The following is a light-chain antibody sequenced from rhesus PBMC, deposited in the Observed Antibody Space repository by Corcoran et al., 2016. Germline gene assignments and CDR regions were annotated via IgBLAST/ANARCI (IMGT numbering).Light chain of an antibody. CDR2: KAS. CDR1: QGISNW. J-gene: IGKJ1*01. CDR3: QHYNSAPPWT. V-gene: IGKV1-21*01. Sequence: DIQMTQSPSSLSASVGDRVTITCRASQGISNWLAWYQQKPGKAPNLLSSKASSLQSGVPSRCSGRGTGTDFTLTIRRLQPEDFATYYCQHYNSAPPWTFGQGTKVEIK.